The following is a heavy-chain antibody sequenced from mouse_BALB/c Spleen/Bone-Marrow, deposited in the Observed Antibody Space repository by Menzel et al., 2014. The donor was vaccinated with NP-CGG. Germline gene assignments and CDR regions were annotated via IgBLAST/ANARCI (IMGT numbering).Heavy chain of an antibody. CDR1: GFTFSSYA. V-gene: IGHV5-9-3*01. J-gene: IGHJ2*01. CDR2: ISSGGSYT. CDR3: ARHGITRLLDY. Sequence: EVQLVESGGGLVKPGGSLKLSCAASGFTFSSYAMSWVRQTPEKRLEWVATISSGGSYTYYPDSVKGRFTISRDNAKNTLYLQMSSLRPEDTAMYYCARHGITRLLDYWGQVTTLTVSS. D-gene: IGHD2-4*01.